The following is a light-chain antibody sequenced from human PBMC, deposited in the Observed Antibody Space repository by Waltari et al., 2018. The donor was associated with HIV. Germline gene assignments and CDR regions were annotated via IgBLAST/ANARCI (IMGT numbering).Light chain of an antibody. CDR1: QLGDQY. J-gene: IGLJ1*01. Sequence: SYELTQPPSVSVSPGQTASFSCSGNQLGDQYVSWYQQKPGQSPVTVIYQDNRRPSGIPERFSGSNSGDTATLTISGTQPVDEADYYCQAWDSSTVVFGPGTKVTVL. V-gene: IGLV3-1*01. CDR2: QDN. CDR3: QAWDSSTVV.